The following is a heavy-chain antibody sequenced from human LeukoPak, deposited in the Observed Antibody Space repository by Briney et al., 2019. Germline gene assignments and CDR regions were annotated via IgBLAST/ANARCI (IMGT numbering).Heavy chain of an antibody. CDR2: ISSSSSYI. CDR3: ARVWRDYGDLGGHAFDI. Sequence: GGSLRLSCAASGFTFSSYSMNWVRQAPGKGLEWVSSISSSSSYIYYADSVKGRFTISRDNAKNSLYLQMNSLRAEDTAVYYCARVWRDYGDLGGHAFDIWGQGTMVTVSS. CDR1: GFTFSSYS. D-gene: IGHD4-17*01. J-gene: IGHJ3*02. V-gene: IGHV3-21*01.